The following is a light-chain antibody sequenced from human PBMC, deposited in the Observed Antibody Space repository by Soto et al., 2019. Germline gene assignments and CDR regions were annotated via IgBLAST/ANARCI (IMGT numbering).Light chain of an antibody. CDR1: TSNIGSNT. V-gene: IGLV1-44*01. J-gene: IGLJ2*01. CDR3: AAWDDSLNGVV. Sequence: QSVLTQPPSASGTPGQRVTISCSGSTSNIGSNTVNWYQQVPGTAPKLLIYGNNQRPSGVPDRFSGSKSGTSASLAISGLQSEYEADYSCAAWDDSLNGVVFGGGTKVTVL. CDR2: GNN.